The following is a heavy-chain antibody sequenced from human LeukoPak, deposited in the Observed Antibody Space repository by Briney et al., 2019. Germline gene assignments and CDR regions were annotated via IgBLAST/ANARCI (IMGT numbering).Heavy chain of an antibody. V-gene: IGHV1-18*01. Sequence: GASVKVSCKASGYTFTTYGVSWVRQAPGQGLEWMGWISAYKGDTKYAQKFQGRVTMTTDTSTSTAYMFLRSLRSDDTAVYYCARDLRGSLGNAFDIWGQGTMVIVSS. CDR1: GYTFTTYG. CDR3: ARDLRGSLGNAFDI. D-gene: IGHD1-26*01. J-gene: IGHJ3*02. CDR2: ISAYKGDT.